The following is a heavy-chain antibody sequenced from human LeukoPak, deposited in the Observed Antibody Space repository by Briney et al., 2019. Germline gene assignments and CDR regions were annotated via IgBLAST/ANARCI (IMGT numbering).Heavy chain of an antibody. D-gene: IGHD6-19*01. CDR1: GFTFSNYW. V-gene: IGHV4-34*01. CDR3: ARVNSSGWYEDY. J-gene: IGHJ4*02. Sequence: GSLRLSCVASGFTFSNYWMSWVRQAPGKGLEWIGEINHSGSTNYNPSLKSRVTISVDTSKNQFSLKLSSVTAADTAVYYCARVNSSGWYEDYWGQGTLVTVSS. CDR2: INHSGST.